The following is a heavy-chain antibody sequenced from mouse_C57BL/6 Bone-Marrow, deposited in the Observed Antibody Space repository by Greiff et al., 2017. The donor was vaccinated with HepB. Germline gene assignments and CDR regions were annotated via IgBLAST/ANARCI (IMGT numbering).Heavy chain of an antibody. Sequence: VQLQQSGAELVRPGASVKLSCTASGFNIKDDYMHWVKQRPEQGLEWIGWIDPENGETEYASKLQGKATITAETTSNTAYLQLSSLSSEDTAVYYCTTGAMGYWGHGTSVTVSS. CDR2: IDPENGET. J-gene: IGHJ4*01. V-gene: IGHV14-4*01. CDR1: GFNIKDDY. CDR3: TTGAMGY.